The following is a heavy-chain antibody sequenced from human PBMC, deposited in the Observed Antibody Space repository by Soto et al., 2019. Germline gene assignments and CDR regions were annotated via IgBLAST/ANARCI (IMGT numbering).Heavy chain of an antibody. D-gene: IGHD6-13*01. V-gene: IGHV6-1*01. CDR1: GGIVSINSAA. CDR3: ATGRAAGRGDWLDP. CDR2: TYYRSKRYN. Sequence: SQTLSLTFDISGGIVSINSAAWNSIRHSASRGLEWLGRTYYRSKRYNDYAVSVRGRIPINPDTSKTQFSLQLKSVTPDATAVYYCATGRAAGRGDWLDPWGQGTKVTVS. J-gene: IGHJ5*02.